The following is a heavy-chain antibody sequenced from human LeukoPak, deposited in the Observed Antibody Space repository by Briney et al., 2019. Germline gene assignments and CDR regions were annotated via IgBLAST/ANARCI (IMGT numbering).Heavy chain of an antibody. V-gene: IGHV6-1*01. Sequence: SQTLSLTCALSGDSVSSNSAAWNWIRQSPSRGLEWLGRTYYRSKWYNDYAVSVKNRITINPHTSKNQFSLQLNSVTPEDTAVYYCAREEAVAGFYYYGMDVWGKGTTVTVSS. J-gene: IGHJ6*04. CDR2: TYYRSKWYN. CDR1: GDSVSSNSAA. D-gene: IGHD6-19*01. CDR3: AREEAVAGFYYYGMDV.